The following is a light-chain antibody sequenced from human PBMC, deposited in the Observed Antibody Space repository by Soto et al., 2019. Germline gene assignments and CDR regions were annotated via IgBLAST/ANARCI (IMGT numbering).Light chain of an antibody. V-gene: IGKV3-15*01. J-gene: IGKJ4*01. CDR1: QSVGVY. CDR2: GAS. CDR3: QQYKDWPPLT. Sequence: EIILTQSPGTLSVSPGETVTLVCRASQSVGVYLAWYQQKSGQPPRLLIHGASDRDTGVPARFSGSGSGTEFTLTISSLQSEDFGTYYCQQYKDWPPLTVGGGTKVDIK.